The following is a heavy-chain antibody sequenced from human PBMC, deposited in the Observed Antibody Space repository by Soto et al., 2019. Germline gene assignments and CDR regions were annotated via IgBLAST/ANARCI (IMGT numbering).Heavy chain of an antibody. J-gene: IGHJ6*02. V-gene: IGHV4-4*07. CDR1: GGAISSYY. CDR3: ARVAFSYFGMDV. CDR2: VFSSGST. Sequence: TETLSLTCSVPGGAISSYYWSWVRQPAGKGLEWIGRVFSSGSTNYNASLKSRVTMSIDTSKNEVSLTLRSVTAADTGVYYCARVAFSYFGMDVWGPGTTVTVSS. D-gene: IGHD3-3*02.